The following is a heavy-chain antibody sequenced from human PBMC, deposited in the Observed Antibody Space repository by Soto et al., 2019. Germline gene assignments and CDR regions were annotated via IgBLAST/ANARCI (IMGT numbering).Heavy chain of an antibody. V-gene: IGHV3-23*01. J-gene: IGHJ4*02. CDR1: GFTFSSYA. Sequence: PGGSLRLSCADSGFTFSSYAMSWVRQAPGKGLEWVSAISGSGGSTYHADSVNGRFTISRDNSRNTLYLQMNRLRAEDTAAYYCARAPGADPPSSFDYWGQGALVAVSS. CDR3: ARAPGADPPSSFDY. CDR2: ISGSGGST. D-gene: IGHD7-27*01.